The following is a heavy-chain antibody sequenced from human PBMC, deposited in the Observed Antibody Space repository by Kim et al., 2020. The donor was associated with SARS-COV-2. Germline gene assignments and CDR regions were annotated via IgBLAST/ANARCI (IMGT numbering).Heavy chain of an antibody. J-gene: IGHJ1*01. CDR1: GDTFSSYG. CDR3: ARDLYYYRGRFQY. CDR2: IVPLLRLT. Sequence: SVKVSCKASGDTFSSYGISWVRQAPGQGLEWMGRIVPLLRLTHYAQTFQGRVTITADKSTDTANVELSSLISDDTAVYYCARDLYYYRGRFQYWGKGTLVTVSS. V-gene: IGHV1-69*04. D-gene: IGHD3-10*01.